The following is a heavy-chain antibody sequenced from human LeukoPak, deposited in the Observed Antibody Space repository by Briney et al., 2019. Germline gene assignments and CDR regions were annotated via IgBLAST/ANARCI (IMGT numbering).Heavy chain of an antibody. CDR3: AKSGGYGLIDC. CDR2: IYYSGST. J-gene: IGHJ4*02. D-gene: IGHD1-26*01. CDR1: GGSISSSSYY. Sequence: SETLSLTCTVSGGSISSSSYYWGWIRQPPGKGLEWIGSIYYSGSTYYNASLQSRVTISIDTSKNQFSLRLNSVTAADTAMYYCAKSGGYGLIDCWGQGTLVTVSS. V-gene: IGHV4-39*01.